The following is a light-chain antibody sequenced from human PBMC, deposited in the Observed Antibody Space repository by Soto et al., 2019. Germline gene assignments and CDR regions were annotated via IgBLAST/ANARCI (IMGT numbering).Light chain of an antibody. J-gene: IGLJ2*01. Sequence: QSALTQPASVSGSPGQSITISCTGTSSDVGGYNYVSWYQQHPGKAPKLMIYDVSNRPSGVSNRFSGSKSGNTASLTISGLQAEDEADYYCSSDTSPVVFGGGTKLTVL. CDR2: DVS. V-gene: IGLV2-14*01. CDR1: SSDVGGYNY. CDR3: SSDTSPVV.